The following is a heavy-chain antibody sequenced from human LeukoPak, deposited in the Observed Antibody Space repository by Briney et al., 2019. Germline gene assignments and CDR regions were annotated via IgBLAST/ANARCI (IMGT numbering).Heavy chain of an antibody. CDR3: ASFGGYCSGGSCPRVTDY. CDR1: GYTFTGYY. V-gene: IGHV1-2*02. D-gene: IGHD2-15*01. J-gene: IGHJ4*02. CDR2: INPNSGGT. Sequence: ASVKVSCKASGYTFTGYYMHWVRQAPGQGLAWMGWINPNSGGTNYAQKFQGRVTMTRDTSISTAYMELSRLRSDDTAVYYCASFGGYCSGGSCPRVTDYWGQGTLVTVSS.